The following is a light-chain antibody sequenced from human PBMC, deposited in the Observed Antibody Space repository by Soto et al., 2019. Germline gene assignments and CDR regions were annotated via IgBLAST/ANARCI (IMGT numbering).Light chain of an antibody. V-gene: IGKV1-33*01. Sequence: DIQMTQSPSSLSASVGDRVTITCQASQDITKYLNWYQQKPGKAPKLLIYDASNLETGVPSRFSGSGSGTDFTFTISSLQPEDIATYYCQQYENLPITFGQGTRLEIK. J-gene: IGKJ5*01. CDR3: QQYENLPIT. CDR1: QDITKY. CDR2: DAS.